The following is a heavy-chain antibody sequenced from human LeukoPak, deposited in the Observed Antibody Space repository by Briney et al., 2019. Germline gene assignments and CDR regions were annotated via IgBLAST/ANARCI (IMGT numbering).Heavy chain of an antibody. V-gene: IGHV1-8*01. D-gene: IGHD2-2*01. CDR3: VTSSSTSYLMDV. CDR1: GYTFTGYD. Sequence: ASVKVSCKASGYTFTGYDINWVRQATGQGLEWMGWMNPNSGNTGYARKFQGRVTMTRNTSISTAYMELSSLRSEDTAVYYCVTSSSTSYLMDVWGKGTTVTVSS. CDR2: MNPNSGNT. J-gene: IGHJ6*03.